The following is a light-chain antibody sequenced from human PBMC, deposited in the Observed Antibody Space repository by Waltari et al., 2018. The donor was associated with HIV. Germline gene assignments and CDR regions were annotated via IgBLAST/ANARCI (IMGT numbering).Light chain of an antibody. Sequence: LLTPIPLSLSVTPAQPASISCPSSQSLQHTDGKTYLYWYFQKPGQSPQLLIYEVSNLFSGVPDRFSGSGSGTDFTLKISRVEAEDVGLYYCMQSLQFPLTFGGGTKVEI. V-gene: IGKV2D-29*02. J-gene: IGKJ4*01. CDR2: EVS. CDR3: MQSLQFPLT. CDR1: QSLQHTDGKTY.